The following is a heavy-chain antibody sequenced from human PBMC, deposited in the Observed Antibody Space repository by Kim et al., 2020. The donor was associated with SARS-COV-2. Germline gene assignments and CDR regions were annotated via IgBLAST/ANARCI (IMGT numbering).Heavy chain of an antibody. Sequence: GGSLRLSCAASGFTFNNYAMNWIRQAPGKGLEWVSAINGRGDTTYYADSVKGRFTVSRDNSKNTLYLQMNSLRAEDAAVYHCARVTAGAYVGEDRFDSWGQGTLVTVSS. CDR1: GFTFNNYA. CDR2: INGRGDTT. D-gene: IGHD3-10*02. V-gene: IGHV3-23*01. CDR3: ARVTAGAYVGEDRFDS. J-gene: IGHJ4*02.